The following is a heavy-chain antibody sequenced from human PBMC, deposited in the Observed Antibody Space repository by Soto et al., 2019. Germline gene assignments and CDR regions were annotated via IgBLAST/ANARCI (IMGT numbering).Heavy chain of an antibody. CDR2: MNPNSGHT. J-gene: IGHJ4*02. V-gene: IGHV1-8*01. D-gene: IGHD2-2*01. CDR1: GYTFTSHD. CDR3: ASDMSTN. Sequence: QVQLVQSGAEMKKPGASVKVSCKASGYTFTSHDINWMRQTTGQGLEWMGWMNPNSGHTNYAQKFQGRVTMTRDTSISTADMELTNLRSEATAIYYCASDMSTNWGQGTLVTVSS.